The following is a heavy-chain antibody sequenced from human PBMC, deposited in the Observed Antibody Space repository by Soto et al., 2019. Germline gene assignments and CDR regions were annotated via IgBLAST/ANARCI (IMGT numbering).Heavy chain of an antibody. J-gene: IGHJ6*02. V-gene: IGHV1-2*04. CDR3: ARAANYYGAGSSMDV. Sequence: QVQLVQSGAEVKKPGASVKVSCKASGYTFTGYYMHWVRQAPGQGLEWMGWINPNSGGTNYAQKLQGWVPMTRDTAISTAYMELSRLRSDDTAVYYCARAANYYGAGSSMDVWGQGTTVTVSS. CDR2: INPNSGGT. D-gene: IGHD3-10*01. CDR1: GYTFTGYY.